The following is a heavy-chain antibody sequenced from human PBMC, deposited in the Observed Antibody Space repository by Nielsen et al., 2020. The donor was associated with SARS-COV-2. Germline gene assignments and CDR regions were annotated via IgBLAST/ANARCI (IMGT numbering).Heavy chain of an antibody. V-gene: IGHV3-49*03. Sequence: GGSLRLSCTASGFTFGDYAMSWFRQAPGKGLEWVGFIRSKAYGGTTEYAASVKGRFTISRDDSKSIAYLQMNSLKTEDTAVYYCTRTGEATVTNSNWFDPWGQGTLVTVSS. D-gene: IGHD4-17*01. J-gene: IGHJ5*02. CDR3: TRTGEATVTNSNWFDP. CDR2: IRSKAYGGTT. CDR1: GFTFGDYA.